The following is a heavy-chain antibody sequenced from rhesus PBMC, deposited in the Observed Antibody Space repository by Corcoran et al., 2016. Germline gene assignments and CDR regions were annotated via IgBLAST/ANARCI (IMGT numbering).Heavy chain of an antibody. CDR2: VDPADGEA. CDR3: ATEYCTGSGCYGYFDY. CDR1: GYTFTDYY. Sequence: EVQLVQSGAEVKKPGASVKISCKASGYTFTDYYLHWVRQAPGKGLEWMGRVDPADGEAINAQKFQDRATITAETSTDTAYMELSSLRSEDTAVYYCATEYCTGSGCYGYFDYWGQGVLVTVSS. J-gene: IGHJ4*01. V-gene: IGHV1-111*02. D-gene: IGHD2-21*01.